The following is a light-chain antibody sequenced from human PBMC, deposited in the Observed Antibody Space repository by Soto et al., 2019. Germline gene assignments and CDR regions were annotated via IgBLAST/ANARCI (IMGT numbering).Light chain of an antibody. V-gene: IGLV2-14*01. CDR1: SSDVGGYNY. CDR2: EVS. J-gene: IGLJ2*01. CDR3: SSYTSSSTLGV. Sequence: QSALTQPASVSGSPGQSITISCTGTSSDVGGYNYVSWYQQHPGKAPKLMIYEVSNRPSGVSNRFSGSKSGNTASLTISGLQAEDDADYYCSSYTSSSTLGVFGGGTKLTV.